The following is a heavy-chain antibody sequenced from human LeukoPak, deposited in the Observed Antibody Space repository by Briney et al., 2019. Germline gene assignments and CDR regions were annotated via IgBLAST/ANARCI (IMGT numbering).Heavy chain of an antibody. CDR1: GGSISSYY. CDR2: IYTSGST. CDR3: VKSGGYGLIDY. J-gene: IGHJ4*02. V-gene: IGHV4-4*07. Sequence: PSETLSLTCTVSGGSISSYYWSWIRQPAGKGLEWIGRIYTSGSTNYNPSLKSRVTISVDTSKNQFSLRLSSVTAADTAMYYCVKSGGYGLIDYWGQGTLVTVSS. D-gene: IGHD6-19*01.